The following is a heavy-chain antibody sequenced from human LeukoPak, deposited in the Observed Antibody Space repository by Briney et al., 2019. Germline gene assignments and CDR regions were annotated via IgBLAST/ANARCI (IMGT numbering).Heavy chain of an antibody. J-gene: IGHJ3*02. CDR3: ARGYFDWLLLYAFDI. CDR1: GGSISSYY. V-gene: IGHV4-59*01. CDR2: IYYSGRT. Sequence: TASETLSLTCSVSGGSISSYYWSWIRQPPGKGLEWIGYIYYSGRTSYNPSLKSRVTISVDTSKNQFSLKLSSVTAADTAVYYCARGYFDWLLLYAFDIWGQGTMVTVSS. D-gene: IGHD3-9*01.